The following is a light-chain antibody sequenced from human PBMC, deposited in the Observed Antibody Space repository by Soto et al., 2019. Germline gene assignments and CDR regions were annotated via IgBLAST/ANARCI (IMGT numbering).Light chain of an antibody. CDR1: SSNIGSNY. J-gene: IGLJ2*01. CDR3: AAWDDSLSGVV. Sequence: QTVVTQPPSASGTPGQRVTISCSGSSSNIGSNYVYWYQQLPGTVPQLLIYRNNERPSGVPDRFSGSKSGTSASLAISGLRSEDEAHYYCAAWDDSLSGVVFGGGTKLTVL. V-gene: IGLV1-47*01. CDR2: RNN.